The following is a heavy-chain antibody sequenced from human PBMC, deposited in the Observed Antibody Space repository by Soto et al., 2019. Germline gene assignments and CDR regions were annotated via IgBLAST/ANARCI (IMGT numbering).Heavy chain of an antibody. D-gene: IGHD2-8*02. J-gene: IGHJ3*01. V-gene: IGHV3-23*01. CDR3: VRDRRFTESFDL. CDR2: ISGGGGST. Sequence: PGGSLRLSCAASGFTFSSYAMSWVRLAPGKGLEWVSAISGGGGSTDYADSVKGRFTVSRDNAKNTLYLQMNSLIVEDTAVYFCVRDRRFTESFDLWGQGTMVTVSS. CDR1: GFTFSSYA.